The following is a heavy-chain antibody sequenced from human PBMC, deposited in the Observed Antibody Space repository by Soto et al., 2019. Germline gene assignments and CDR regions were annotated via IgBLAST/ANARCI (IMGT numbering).Heavy chain of an antibody. D-gene: IGHD3-16*01. Sequence: PGESLKISCKASGYSFSDYWIGWVRQMPGRGLEWMGIIYPGDSDTRYSASFQGQVTISADKSISTTFLQWSSLKASDTAMYYCARGGEYSGTSTCRFDPCGQGTMVAASS. CDR2: IYPGDSDT. J-gene: IGHJ5*02. CDR1: GYSFSDYW. CDR3: ARGGEYSGTSTCRFDP. V-gene: IGHV5-51*01.